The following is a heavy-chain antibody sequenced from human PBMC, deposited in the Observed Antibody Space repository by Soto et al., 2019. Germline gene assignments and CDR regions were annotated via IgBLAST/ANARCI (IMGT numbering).Heavy chain of an antibody. CDR3: ARDWRTAGTTGWFDP. CDR1: GFTFSTHA. CDR2: ISYDGTTK. Sequence: QEQVVESGGGVVQPGRSLRLSCAASGFTFSTHAMHWVRQAPGRGLEWVAIISYDGTTKDYADSVKGRFTIFRDNSKNAVYLQMNSLRSEDTALYYCARDWRTAGTTGWFDPWGQGTLVTVSS. J-gene: IGHJ5*02. D-gene: IGHD6-13*01. V-gene: IGHV3-30-3*01.